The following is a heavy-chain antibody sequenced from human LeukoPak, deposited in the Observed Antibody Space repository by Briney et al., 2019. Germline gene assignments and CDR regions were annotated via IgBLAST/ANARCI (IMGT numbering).Heavy chain of an antibody. CDR3: ARLTDIGTFYFPGY. V-gene: IGHV4-39*01. CDR1: VYSISSSIYY. D-gene: IGHD1-26*01. Sequence: PSEALSVTCTVCVYSISSSIYYGGGIGEPPGKGVEGRGSIYYRGRTYYNLSLKSPVTMSVETSKNPLSLRMSSVTAADTALYTCARLTDIGTFYFPGYCGQGTLVTASS. J-gene: IGHJ4*02. CDR2: IYYRGRT.